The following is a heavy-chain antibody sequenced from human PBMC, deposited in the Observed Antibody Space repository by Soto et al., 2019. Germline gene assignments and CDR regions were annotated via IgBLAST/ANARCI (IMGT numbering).Heavy chain of an antibody. CDR1: GFTFSSYA. D-gene: IGHD1-26*01. Sequence: QVQLVESWGGVVQPGRSLRLSCAASGFTFSSYAMHWVRQAPGKGLEWVAVISYDGSNKYYADSVKGRFTISRDNSKNTLYLQMNSLRAEDTAVYYCARDSIVGATYFDYWGQGTLVTVSS. V-gene: IGHV3-30-3*01. J-gene: IGHJ4*02. CDR3: ARDSIVGATYFDY. CDR2: ISYDGSNK.